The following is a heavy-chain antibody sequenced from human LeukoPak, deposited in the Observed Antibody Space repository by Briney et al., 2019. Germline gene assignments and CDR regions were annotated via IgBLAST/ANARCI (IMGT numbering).Heavy chain of an antibody. V-gene: IGHV4-39*07. CDR1: GGSISSSSYY. Sequence: PSETLSLTCTVSGGSISSSSYYWSWIRQPPGKGLEWIGNIYYSGSTYYNPSLKSRVTIFVDTSKNQFSLKLSSVTAADTAVYYCSRYKVGSNWYFDYWGQGTLVTVSS. CDR2: IYYSGST. CDR3: SRYKVGSNWYFDY. J-gene: IGHJ4*02. D-gene: IGHD6-13*01.